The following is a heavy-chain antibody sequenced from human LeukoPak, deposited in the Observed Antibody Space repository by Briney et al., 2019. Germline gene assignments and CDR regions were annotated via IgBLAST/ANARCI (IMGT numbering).Heavy chain of an antibody. V-gene: IGHV3-7*01. CDR3: ARANNSSWHN. D-gene: IGHD6-13*01. J-gene: IGHJ4*02. Sequence: PGGSLRLSCATSGFTFSSNWMSWVRHVPGRGLDWVANIKPDGSAEYYAASVKDRFTVSRDNAKNSLYLQMNSLRVEDTAVYYCARANNSSWHNWGQGTLVTVSS. CDR1: GFTFSSNW. CDR2: IKPDGSAE.